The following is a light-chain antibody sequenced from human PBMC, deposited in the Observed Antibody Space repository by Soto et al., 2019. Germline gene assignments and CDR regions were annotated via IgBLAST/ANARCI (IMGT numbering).Light chain of an antibody. Sequence: DIQMTQSPSTLSASVGDRVTITCRASQSISSWLAWYQQKPGKAPKLLIYDASSLESGVPSRFSGRGSGTEFTLTISSPQPDDLATYYCQQDNSYSWTFGNGTKVVIK. J-gene: IGKJ1*01. V-gene: IGKV1-5*01. CDR3: QQDNSYSWT. CDR2: DAS. CDR1: QSISSW.